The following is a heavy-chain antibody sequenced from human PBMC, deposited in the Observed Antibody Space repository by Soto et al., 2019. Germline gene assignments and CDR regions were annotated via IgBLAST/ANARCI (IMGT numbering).Heavy chain of an antibody. D-gene: IGHD3-22*01. CDR2: IYYSGST. V-gene: IGHV4-39*01. CDR1: GGSISSSSYY. CDR3: ARTGSSGYYYFY. J-gene: IGHJ4*02. Sequence: QLQLQESGPGLVKPSETLSLTCTVSGGSISSSSYYWGWIRQPPGKGLEWIGSIYYSGSTYYNPSLKSRVTISVDTSKNQFSLKLSSVTAADTAVYYCARTGSSGYYYFYWGQGTLVTVSS.